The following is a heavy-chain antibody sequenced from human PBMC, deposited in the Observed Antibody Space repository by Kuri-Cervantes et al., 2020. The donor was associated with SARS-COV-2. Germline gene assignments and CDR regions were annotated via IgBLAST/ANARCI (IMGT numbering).Heavy chain of an antibody. CDR2: IHTGGST. Sequence: SETLSLTCTVSGDSVKIGHYYWGWIRQPAGKGLEWVGRIHTGGSTDYNPSLKSRVTVSLDTSKNQFSLKLSSVTAADTAVYYCARYSGSYYSDYWGQGTLVTVSS. CDR3: ARYSGSYYSDY. J-gene: IGHJ4*02. CDR1: GDSVKIGHYY. D-gene: IGHD1-26*01. V-gene: IGHV4-61*02.